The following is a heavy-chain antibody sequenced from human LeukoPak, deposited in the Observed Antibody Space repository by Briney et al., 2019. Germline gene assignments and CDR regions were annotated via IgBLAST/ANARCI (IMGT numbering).Heavy chain of an antibody. V-gene: IGHV4-4*07. J-gene: IGHJ5*02. CDR2: ICTSGST. CDR1: GGSISSYY. Sequence: KPSETLSLTCTVSGGSISSYYWSWIRQPAGKGLEWIGRICTSGSTNYNPSLKSRVTMSVDTSKNQFSLKLSSVTAADTAVYYCARGLGSWFGELGDWFDPWGQGTLVTVSS. D-gene: IGHD3-10*01. CDR3: ARGLGSWFGELGDWFDP.